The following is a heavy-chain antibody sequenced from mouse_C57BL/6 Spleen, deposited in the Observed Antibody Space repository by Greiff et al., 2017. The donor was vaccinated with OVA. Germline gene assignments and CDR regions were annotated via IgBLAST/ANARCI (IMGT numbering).Heavy chain of an antibody. CDR3: ARDGSNWDVDD. CDR1: GYTFTSYW. D-gene: IGHD1-1*02. J-gene: IGHJ1*03. Sequence: QVQLQQPGAELVKPGASVKMSCKASGYTFTSYWITWVKQRPGQGLEWIGDIYPGTGCTNYNEKFKSKATLTVDTSSSTAYMQLSSLTSEDSAVYYCARDGSNWDVDDWGKGTTVTVSS. V-gene: IGHV1-55*01. CDR2: IYPGTGCT.